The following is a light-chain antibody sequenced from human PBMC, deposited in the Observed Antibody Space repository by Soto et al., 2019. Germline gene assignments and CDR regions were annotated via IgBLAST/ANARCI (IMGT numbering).Light chain of an antibody. CDR1: SSDVGAYNY. CDR2: DVS. CDR3: SSYTSSSTLEV. V-gene: IGLV2-14*03. Sequence: QSALTQPASLSGSPGQSITISCTGTSSDVGAYNYVSWYQQHPDKAPKLMIYDVSNRPSGVSNRFSGSKSGNTASLTISGLQAEDEADYYCSSYTSSSTLEVFGGGTKLTVL. J-gene: IGLJ2*01.